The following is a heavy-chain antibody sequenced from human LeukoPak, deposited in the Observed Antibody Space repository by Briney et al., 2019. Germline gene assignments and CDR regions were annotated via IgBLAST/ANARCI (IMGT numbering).Heavy chain of an antibody. D-gene: IGHD3-10*01. J-gene: IGHJ6*03. CDR3: ARGGPGRDYHYYYMDV. Sequence: SVKVSCKASGGTFSSYAISWVRQAPGQGLEWMGGIIPIFGTANYAQKFQGRVTITTDESTSTAYMELSSLRSEDTAVYYCARGGPGRDYHYYYMDVWGKGTTVTVSS. V-gene: IGHV1-69*05. CDR1: GGTFSSYA. CDR2: IIPIFGTA.